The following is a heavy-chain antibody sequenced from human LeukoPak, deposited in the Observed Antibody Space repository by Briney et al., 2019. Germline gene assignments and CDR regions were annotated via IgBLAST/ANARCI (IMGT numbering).Heavy chain of an antibody. CDR1: GGSVNSFF. Sequence: SETLSLTCSVSGGSVNSFFWSWIRQSPGKPLEWIAYITYSGSANYKPSLKSRVTISLDTSKNQVSLRPTSVTAADTAVYYCARVPYSDRIEFYYMDVWGKGTTVTVSS. V-gene: IGHV4-59*02. J-gene: IGHJ6*03. CDR2: ITYSGSA. CDR3: ARVPYSDRIEFYYMDV. D-gene: IGHD6-13*01.